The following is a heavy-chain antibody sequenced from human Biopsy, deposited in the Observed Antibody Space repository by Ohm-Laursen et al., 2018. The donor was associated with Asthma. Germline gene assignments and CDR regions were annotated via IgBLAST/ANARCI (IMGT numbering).Heavy chain of an antibody. D-gene: IGHD2-21*02. CDR3: AGGEVGDSPLCNY. J-gene: IGHJ4*02. CDR1: GFTVSSNY. CDR2: IYSGGST. Sequence: GSLRLSCAASGFTVSSNYMSWVRQAPGKGLEWVSVIYSGGSTYYADSVKGRFTISRDNSKNTLYLQMNSLRAEDTAVYYCAGGEVGDSPLCNYWGQGTLVTVSS. V-gene: IGHV3-53*01.